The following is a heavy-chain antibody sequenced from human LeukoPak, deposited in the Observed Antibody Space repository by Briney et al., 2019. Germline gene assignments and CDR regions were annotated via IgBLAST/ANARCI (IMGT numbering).Heavy chain of an antibody. CDR2: TRNKPNSYTT. CDR1: GFTFSDHY. D-gene: IGHD2-15*01. Sequence: GGSLGLSCAASGFTFSDHYMDWVRQAPGKGLEWVGRTRNKPNSYTTEYAASVKGRFTISRDDSKNSLYLQMNSLKTEDTAVYYCARVGVVQGSYYFDYWGQGTLVTVSS. J-gene: IGHJ4*02. V-gene: IGHV3-72*01. CDR3: ARVGVVQGSYYFDY.